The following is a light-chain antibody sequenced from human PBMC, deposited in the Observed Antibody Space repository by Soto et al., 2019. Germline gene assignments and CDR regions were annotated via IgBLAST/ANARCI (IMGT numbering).Light chain of an antibody. J-gene: IGLJ1*01. CDR2: EVS. V-gene: IGLV2-14*01. Sequence: LNLPASVSGSPGQSITISCTGTISDVGGYNYVSWYQQHPGKAPKLMIYEVSNRPSGVSNRFSGSKYGNTASLTISGLQAEDEADYYCSSYTSSSTLYVFGTGTKVTVL. CDR1: ISDVGGYNY. CDR3: SSYTSSSTLYV.